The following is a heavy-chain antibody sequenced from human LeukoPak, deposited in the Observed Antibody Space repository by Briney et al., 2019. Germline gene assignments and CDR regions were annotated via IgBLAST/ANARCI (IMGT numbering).Heavy chain of an antibody. V-gene: IGHV3-30*18. CDR3: AKSDTYDILTGYYRY. CDR2: ISYDGGNK. CDR1: GFTFSTYG. Sequence: GRSLRLSCAASGFTFSTYGMHWVRQAPGKGLEWVAVISYDGGNKYYADSVKGRVTTSRDNSKNTLYLQMNSLRAEDTAVYYCAKSDTYDILTGYYRYWGQGTLVTVSS. D-gene: IGHD3-9*01. J-gene: IGHJ4*02.